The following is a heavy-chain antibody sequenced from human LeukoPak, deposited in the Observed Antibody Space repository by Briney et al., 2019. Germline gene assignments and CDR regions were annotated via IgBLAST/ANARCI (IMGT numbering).Heavy chain of an antibody. Sequence: ASVKVSCKASGYTFTSYGISWVRQAPGQGLEWMGWFSAYNGNTNYAQKLQGRVTMTTDTSTSTAYMELRSLRSDDTAVYYCARDSDLIAAAGNFDYWGQGTLVTVSS. D-gene: IGHD6-13*01. CDR2: FSAYNGNT. V-gene: IGHV1-18*01. CDR1: GYTFTSYG. CDR3: ARDSDLIAAAGNFDY. J-gene: IGHJ4*02.